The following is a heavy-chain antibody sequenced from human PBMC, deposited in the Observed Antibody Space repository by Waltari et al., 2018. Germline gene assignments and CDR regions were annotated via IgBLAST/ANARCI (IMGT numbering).Heavy chain of an antibody. CDR2: IYYSGAI. V-gene: IGHV4-38-2*02. CDR1: GYSISSGYW. D-gene: IGHD1-26*01. Sequence: QVQLQESGPGLVKPSEDLSLTCTVSGYSISSGYWWGWIRQPPGKGLEWIASIYYSGAIKYNPALGSRATISTDTSKNQCSLRLTSGTAADTAVYYCANNEWGLPVSWGQGTVVTVSS. CDR3: ANNEWGLPVS. J-gene: IGHJ5*02.